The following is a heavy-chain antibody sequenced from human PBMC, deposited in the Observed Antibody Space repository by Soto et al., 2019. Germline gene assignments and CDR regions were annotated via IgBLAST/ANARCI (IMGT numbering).Heavy chain of an antibody. CDR1: GYTFNNYG. CDR3: ARDWRGAEGFDP. Sequence: QVQLVQSGTEVKKPGASVKVPCKASGYTFNNYGFSWVRQAPGQGLEWVGWIGTHNGDTTYAQSFQGRVTMTIDTSTTTSYMELTSLTFDDTAVYFCARDWRGAEGFDPWGQGTLVIVSS. CDR2: IGTHNGDT. V-gene: IGHV1-18*01. D-gene: IGHD3-3*01. J-gene: IGHJ5*02.